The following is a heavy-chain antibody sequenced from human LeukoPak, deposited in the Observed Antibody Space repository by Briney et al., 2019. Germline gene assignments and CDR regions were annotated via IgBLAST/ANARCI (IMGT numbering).Heavy chain of an antibody. V-gene: IGHV5-10-1*01. CDR1: GYSFTSYW. CDR3: ARHGASGGSIRGGDY. D-gene: IGHD2-15*01. J-gene: IGHJ4*02. Sequence: GESLKISCKGFGYSFTSYWISWVRQMPGKGLEWMGRIDPSDSYTNYSPSFQGHVTISADKSISTAYLQWSSLKASDTAMYYCARHGASGGSIRGGDYWGQGTLVTVSS. CDR2: IDPSDSYT.